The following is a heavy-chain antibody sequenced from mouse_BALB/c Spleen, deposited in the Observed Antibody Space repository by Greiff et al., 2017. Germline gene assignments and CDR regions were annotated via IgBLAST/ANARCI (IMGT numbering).Heavy chain of an antibody. V-gene: IGHV5-12-1*01. CDR2: ISSGGGST. D-gene: IGHD1-2*01. Sequence: EVQGVESGGGLVKPGGSLKLSCAASGFAFSSYDMSWVRQTPEKRLEWVAYISSGGGSTYYPDTVKGRFTISRDNAKNTLYLQMSSLKSEDTAMYYCARLLRPSWFAYWGQGTLVTVSA. CDR3: ARLLRPSWFAY. J-gene: IGHJ3*01. CDR1: GFAFSSYD.